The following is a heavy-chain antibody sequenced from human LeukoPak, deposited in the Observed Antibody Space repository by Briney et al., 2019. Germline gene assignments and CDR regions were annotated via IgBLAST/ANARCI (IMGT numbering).Heavy chain of an antibody. CDR3: ARGNSVRDTAWWFDP. D-gene: IGHD2-21*02. V-gene: IGHV1-46*01. J-gene: IGHJ5*02. CDR1: GYTFTNYY. Sequence: GASVKVSCKAFGYTFTNYYMHWVRQAPGQGLEWMGLINPSGHWTSYAQKFQGRVTLTRDVSTSTDYLELSSLRSEDTAVYYCARGNSVRDTAWWFDPWGQGTLVTVSS. CDR2: INPSGHWT.